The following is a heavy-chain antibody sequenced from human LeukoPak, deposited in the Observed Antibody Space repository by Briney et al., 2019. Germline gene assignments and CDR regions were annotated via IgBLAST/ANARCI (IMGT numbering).Heavy chain of an antibody. J-gene: IGHJ5*02. CDR2: IYPGDSDT. D-gene: IGHD3-3*01. CDR3: ARLVLASDLDNWFDP. Sequence: GESLKISCKGSGYSFTSYWIGWVRQMPGKGLEWMGIIYPGDSDTRYSPSFQGQVTISADKFISTAYLQWSSLKASDTAMYYCARLVLASDLDNWFDPWGQGTLVTVFS. CDR1: GYSFTSYW. V-gene: IGHV5-51*01.